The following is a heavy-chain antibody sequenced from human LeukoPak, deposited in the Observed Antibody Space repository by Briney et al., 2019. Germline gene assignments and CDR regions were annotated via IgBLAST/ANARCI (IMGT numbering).Heavy chain of an antibody. Sequence: SETLSLTCTVSGYSITSGYYWAWIRQPPGKGLEWIGHIYHSGITYDNPSLKSRATISVDTSKNQFSLRLSSVTPEDTAVYYCTREGRNFFDPWGQGTLVTVSS. CDR2: IYHSGIT. CDR1: GYSITSGYY. J-gene: IGHJ5*02. V-gene: IGHV4-38-2*02. CDR3: TREGRNFFDP.